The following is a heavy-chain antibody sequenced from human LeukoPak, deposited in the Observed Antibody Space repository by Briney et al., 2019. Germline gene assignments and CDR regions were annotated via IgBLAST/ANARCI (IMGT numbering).Heavy chain of an antibody. Sequence: AISGSGGSTYYADSVKGRFTTSRDNSKNTLYLQMNSLRAEDTAVYYCAKDLDDSSGYYYFDYWGQATLVTVSS. CDR2: ISGSGGST. J-gene: IGHJ4*02. D-gene: IGHD3-22*01. V-gene: IGHV3-23*01. CDR3: AKDLDDSSGYYYFDY.